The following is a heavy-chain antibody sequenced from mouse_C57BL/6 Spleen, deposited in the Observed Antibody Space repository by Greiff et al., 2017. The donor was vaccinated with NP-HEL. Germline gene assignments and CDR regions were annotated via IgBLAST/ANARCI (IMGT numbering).Heavy chain of an antibody. CDR3: ARSLLRSRYFDV. Sequence: VQLQQSGAELVRPGTSVKVSCKASGYAFTNYLIEWVKQRPGQGLEWIGVINPGSGGTNYNEKFKGKATLTADKSSSTAYMQLSSLTSEDSAVYFCARSLLRSRYFDVWGTGTTVTVSS. D-gene: IGHD1-2*01. V-gene: IGHV1-54*01. CDR2: INPGSGGT. CDR1: GYAFTNYL. J-gene: IGHJ1*03.